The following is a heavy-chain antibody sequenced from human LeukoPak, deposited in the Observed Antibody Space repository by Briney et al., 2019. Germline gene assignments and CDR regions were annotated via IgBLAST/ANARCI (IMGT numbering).Heavy chain of an antibody. Sequence: ASVKLSCKAAGYTFTSYAMNWVRQAPGQGLGWMGWINTNTGNPTYAQGFTGRFVFSLDTSVSTAYLQISSLKAEDTAVYYCARARLRILTGYYTRNWFDPWGQGTLVTVSS. D-gene: IGHD3-9*01. CDR1: GYTFTSYA. CDR2: INTNTGNP. CDR3: ARARLRILTGYYTRNWFDP. J-gene: IGHJ5*02. V-gene: IGHV7-4-1*02.